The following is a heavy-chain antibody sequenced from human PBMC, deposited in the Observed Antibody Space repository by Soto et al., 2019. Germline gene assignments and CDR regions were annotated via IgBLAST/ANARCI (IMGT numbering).Heavy chain of an antibody. CDR3: ARSKGCSSTSCYIFLVHYYGMDV. J-gene: IGHJ6*02. V-gene: IGHV3-30*03. CDR2: ISYDGSNK. CDR1: GFTFSSYS. D-gene: IGHD2-2*02. Sequence: GGSLRLSCAASGFTFSSYSMNWVRQAPGKGLEWVAVISYDGSNKYYADSVKGRFTISRDNSKNTLYLQMNSLRAEDTAVYYCARSKGCSSTSCYIFLVHYYGMDVWGQGTTVTVSS.